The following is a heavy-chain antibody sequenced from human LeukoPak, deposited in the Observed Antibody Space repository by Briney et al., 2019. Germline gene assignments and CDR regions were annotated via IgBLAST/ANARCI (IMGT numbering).Heavy chain of an antibody. CDR3: ARDPYSYGYRYFDY. V-gene: IGHV4-4*07. CDR1: GGSISSYY. CDR2: IYTSGST. D-gene: IGHD5-18*01. Sequence: SETLSLTCTVSGGSISSYYWSWIRQPAGKGLEWIGRIYTSGSTNYNPSLKSRVTISVDTSKNQFSLKLSSVTAADTAVYYCARDPYSYGYRYFDYWGQGTLVTVSS. J-gene: IGHJ4*02.